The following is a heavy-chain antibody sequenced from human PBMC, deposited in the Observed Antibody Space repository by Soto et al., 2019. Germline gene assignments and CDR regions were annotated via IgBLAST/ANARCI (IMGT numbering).Heavy chain of an antibody. CDR2: INHSGST. Sequence: KPSETLSLTCADYGGSFSGYYWSWIRQPPGKGLEWIGEINHSGSTNYNPSLKSRVTISVDTSKNQFSLKLSSVTAADTAVYYCARGGITMVRGARGTNWFDPWGQGTLVTVSS. CDR3: ARGGITMVRGARGTNWFDP. CDR1: GGSFSGYY. J-gene: IGHJ5*02. D-gene: IGHD3-10*01. V-gene: IGHV4-34*01.